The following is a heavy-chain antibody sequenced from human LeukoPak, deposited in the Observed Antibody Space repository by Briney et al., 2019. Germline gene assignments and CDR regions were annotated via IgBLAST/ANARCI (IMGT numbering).Heavy chain of an antibody. CDR3: ARGGTTMVRGVTRYYYYMDV. CDR1: GGSISSGGYY. J-gene: IGHJ6*03. V-gene: IGHV4-30-2*01. Sequence: SETLSLTCTVSGGSISSGGYYWSWIRQPPGKGLEWIGYIYHSGSTYYNPSLKSRVTISVDRSKNQFSLKLSSVTAADTAVYYCARGGTTMVRGVTRYYYYMDVWGKGTTVTVSS. CDR2: IYHSGST. D-gene: IGHD3-10*01.